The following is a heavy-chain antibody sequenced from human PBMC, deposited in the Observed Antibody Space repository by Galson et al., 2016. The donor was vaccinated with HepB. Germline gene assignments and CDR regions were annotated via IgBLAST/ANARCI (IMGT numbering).Heavy chain of an antibody. D-gene: IGHD6-19*01. V-gene: IGHV1-46*01. J-gene: IGHJ4*02. CDR3: AREVAVAGFDY. CDR2: INPSGGST. CDR1: GYTFTSYY. Sequence: SVKVSCKASGYTFTSYYMHWVRQAPGQGLEWMGRINPSGGSTSFAQNFQGRVTMIRDTSTSTVYIELSSLRSEDTAVYYCAREVAVAGFDYWGQGTLVTVSS.